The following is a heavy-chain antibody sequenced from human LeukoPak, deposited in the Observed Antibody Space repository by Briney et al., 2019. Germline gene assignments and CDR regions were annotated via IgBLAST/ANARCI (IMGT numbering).Heavy chain of an antibody. Sequence: GGSLRLSCAASGFTFSNYGMHWVRQAPGKGLEWVAFIRYDGTNKYYADSVKGRFTISRDNSKNTLYLQMNSLRAEDTAVYYCARDHATYYYDSSGYYDYWGQGTLVTVSS. CDR1: GFTFSNYG. D-gene: IGHD3-22*01. V-gene: IGHV3-30*02. CDR2: IRYDGTNK. CDR3: ARDHATYYYDSSGYYDY. J-gene: IGHJ4*02.